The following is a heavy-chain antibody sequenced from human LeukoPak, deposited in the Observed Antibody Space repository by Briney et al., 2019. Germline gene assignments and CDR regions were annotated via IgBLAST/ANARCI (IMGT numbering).Heavy chain of an antibody. CDR3: ARLLKYSSSWQKPYYYYYYMDV. J-gene: IGHJ6*03. CDR2: IYTSGST. Sequence: PSETLSLTCTVSGGSISSYYWSWIRQPAGKGLEWIGRIYTSGSTNYNPSLKSRVTMSVDTSKNQFSLKLSSVTAADTAVYYCARLLKYSSSWQKPYYYYYYMDVWGKGTTVTISS. D-gene: IGHD6-13*01. V-gene: IGHV4-4*07. CDR1: GGSISSYY.